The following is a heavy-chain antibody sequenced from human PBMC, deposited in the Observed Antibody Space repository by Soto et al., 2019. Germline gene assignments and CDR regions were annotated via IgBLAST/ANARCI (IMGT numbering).Heavy chain of an antibody. CDR2: IYYSGST. Sequence: PSETLSLTCTVSGGSISSSSYFWGWIRQPPGKGLEWIGSIYYSGSTYYNPSLKSRVTVSVDTSKNQFSLKLSSVTAADTAVYYCARHIWFGESFIGNYYYYYGMDVWGQGTTVTVSS. CDR1: GGSISSSSYF. J-gene: IGHJ6*02. CDR3: ARHIWFGESFIGNYYYYYGMDV. V-gene: IGHV4-39*01. D-gene: IGHD3-10*01.